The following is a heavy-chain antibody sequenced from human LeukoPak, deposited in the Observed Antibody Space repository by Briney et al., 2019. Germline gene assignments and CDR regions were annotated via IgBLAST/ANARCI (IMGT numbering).Heavy chain of an antibody. D-gene: IGHD3-9*01. CDR3: ARDRLAKDYDILTGYSPTDWFDP. CDR1: GGTFSSYA. Sequence: GASVKVSCTASGGTFSSYAISWVRQAPGQGLEWMGGIIPIFGTANYAQKFQGRVTITADESTSTAYMELSSLRSEDTAVYYCARDRLAKDYDILTGYSPTDWFDPWGQGTLVTVSS. V-gene: IGHV1-69*01. J-gene: IGHJ5*02. CDR2: IIPIFGTA.